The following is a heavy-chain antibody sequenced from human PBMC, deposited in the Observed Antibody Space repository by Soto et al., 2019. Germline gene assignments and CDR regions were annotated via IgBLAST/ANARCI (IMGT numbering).Heavy chain of an antibody. J-gene: IGHJ3*02. CDR3: ARVERGTATTVVDAFDI. Sequence: QVQLQQWGAGLLKPSETLSLTCAVYGGFVSSGSYYWSWIRQPPGKGLEWIGEMSHSGGTHFNPSLKSRVTISVDTSKNQFSLKMSSVTAADTALYYCARVERGTATTVVDAFDIWGPGTMVTSLQ. D-gene: IGHD1-1*01. V-gene: IGHV4-34*01. CDR2: MSHSGGT. CDR1: GGFVSSGSYY.